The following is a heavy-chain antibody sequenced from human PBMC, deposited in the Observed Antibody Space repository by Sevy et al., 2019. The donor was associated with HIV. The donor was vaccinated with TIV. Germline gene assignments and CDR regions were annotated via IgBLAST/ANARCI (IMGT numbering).Heavy chain of an antibody. V-gene: IGHV3-23*01. CDR2: ITGSGGNT. J-gene: IGHJ3*02. CDR1: GFTFSSYA. Sequence: GGSLRLSCAASGFTFSSYAMNWVRQAPGKGLEWVSSITGSGGNTYYADSVKGRFTISRDNSKNTLYLQMNSLRAEDTALYYCAKDHAGRPRPLNAFDIWGQGTMVTVSS. D-gene: IGHD3-10*01. CDR3: AKDHAGRPRPLNAFDI.